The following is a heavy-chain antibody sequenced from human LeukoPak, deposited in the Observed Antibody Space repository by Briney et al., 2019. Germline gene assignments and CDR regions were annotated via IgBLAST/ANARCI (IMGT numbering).Heavy chain of an antibody. CDR1: GFTFSSYS. J-gene: IGHJ4*02. Sequence: PGGSLRLSRAASGFTFSSYSMNWVRQAPGKGLEWVSSISSSSSYIYYADSVKGRFTVSRDNAKNSLYLQMNSLRAKDTAVYYCARDYYYDSSGYYYWGQGTLVTVSS. CDR3: ARDYYYDSSGYYY. D-gene: IGHD3-22*01. V-gene: IGHV3-21*01. CDR2: ISSSSSYI.